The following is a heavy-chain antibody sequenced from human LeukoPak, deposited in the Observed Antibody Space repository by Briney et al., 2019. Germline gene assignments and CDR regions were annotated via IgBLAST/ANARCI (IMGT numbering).Heavy chain of an antibody. CDR1: GFTVSRNY. V-gene: IGHV3-66*01. CDR3: ARDKIHDYGDFLDY. J-gene: IGHJ4*02. CDR2: IYSGGST. Sequence: GGSLRLSFAASGFTVSRNYMSWVRQAPGEGLEWVSVIYSGGSTYYTDSVKGRFTISRDNSKNTLYLQMNSLRAEDTAVYYCARDKIHDYGDFLDYWGQGTLVTVSS. D-gene: IGHD4-17*01.